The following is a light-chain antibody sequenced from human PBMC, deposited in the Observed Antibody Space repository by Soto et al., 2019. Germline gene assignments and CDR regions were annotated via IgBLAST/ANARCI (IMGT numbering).Light chain of an antibody. CDR1: SSDVGGYNY. J-gene: IGLJ1*01. CDR3: SSYAGSNHYV. Sequence: QSVLTQPPSASGSPGQSVTISCTGTSSDVGGYNYVSWYQQHPGKAPKLMIYEVSKRPSGVPDRFSGSKSGNTASLTVSGLQAEDEADYYCSSYAGSNHYVVGTGTKVTV. V-gene: IGLV2-8*01. CDR2: EVS.